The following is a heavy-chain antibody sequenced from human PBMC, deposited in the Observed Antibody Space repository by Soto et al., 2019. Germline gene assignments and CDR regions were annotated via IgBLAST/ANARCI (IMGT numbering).Heavy chain of an antibody. J-gene: IGHJ4*02. Sequence: GGSLRLSCAASGFTFSSYGMHWVRQAPGKGLEWVAVIWYDGSNKYYADSVKGRFTISRDNSKNTLYLQMNSLRAEDTAVYYCARDAQAPGDQKGIIDYWGQGTLVTVSS. D-gene: IGHD4-17*01. V-gene: IGHV3-33*01. CDR1: GFTFSSYG. CDR2: IWYDGSNK. CDR3: ARDAQAPGDQKGIIDY.